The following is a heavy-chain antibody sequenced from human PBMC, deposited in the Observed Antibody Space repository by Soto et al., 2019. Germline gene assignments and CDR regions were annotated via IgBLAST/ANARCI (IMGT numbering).Heavy chain of an antibody. CDR1: GDTFTSHW. Sequence: GESLKISCKGSGDTFTSHWIAWVRQMPGKGLELMGLIYPADSDTRYSPSFEGQVTISVDKSISTAYLQWSSLRASDTAMYYCVRPQAKELGTIRGAFDIWGQGTKVTVSS. CDR3: VRPQAKELGTIRGAFDI. J-gene: IGHJ3*02. V-gene: IGHV5-51*01. D-gene: IGHD3-10*01. CDR2: IYPADSDT.